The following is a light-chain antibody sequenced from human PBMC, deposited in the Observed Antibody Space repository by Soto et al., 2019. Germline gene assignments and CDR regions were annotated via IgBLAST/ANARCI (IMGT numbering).Light chain of an antibody. CDR2: GDR. J-gene: IGLJ3*02. CDR1: SSNIGAGYE. CDR3: QPNASGLGGMG. Sequence: QSVLTQPPSVSGAPGQRVTISCTGSSSNIGAGYEVHWYQQLPGTAPKLLIYGDRYRPSGVPDRFSGSKSGTSVSLAITGLKPENEAVYPGQPNASGLGGMGFGGGPSSPS. V-gene: IGLV1-40*01.